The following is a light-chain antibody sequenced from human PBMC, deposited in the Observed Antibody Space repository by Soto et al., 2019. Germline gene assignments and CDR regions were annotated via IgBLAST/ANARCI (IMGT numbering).Light chain of an antibody. CDR1: SNDVGGYNY. V-gene: IGLV2-14*01. CDR2: EVS. J-gene: IGLJ1*01. CDR3: TSYTSTIPYV. Sequence: QSALTQPASVSGSPGQSITISCTGSSNDVGGYNYVSWYQQHPGQAPKLIIYEVSDRPSGVSPRFSGSKSGNTASLTISGXQVEDEADYFCTSYTSTIPYVFGSGTRSPS.